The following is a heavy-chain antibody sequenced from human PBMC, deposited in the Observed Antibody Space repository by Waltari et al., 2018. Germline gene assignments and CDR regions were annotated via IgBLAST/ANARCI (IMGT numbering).Heavy chain of an antibody. CDR1: GFTFSNYA. CDR2: VSSDGSIT. Sequence: QVQLVESGGGVVQRGRSLRLSCAASGFTFSNYAMQWVRQAPGKGLDWVAVVSSDGSITYYAESVKGRFTISRDNSKNTVYLQMSSLRAEDTGIYYCAREIGYSGALDYWGLGDLVTVSS. CDR3: AREIGYSGALDY. J-gene: IGHJ4*02. D-gene: IGHD2-15*01. V-gene: IGHV3-30*15.